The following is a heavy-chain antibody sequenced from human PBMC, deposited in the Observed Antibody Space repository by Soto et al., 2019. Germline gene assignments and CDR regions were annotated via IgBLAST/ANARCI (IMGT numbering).Heavy chain of an antibody. D-gene: IGHD3-10*01. Sequence: GGSLRLSCAASGFTFSSYGMHWVRQAPGKGLEWVAVIWYDGSNKYYADSVKGRFTISRDNSKNTPYLQMNSLRAEDTAVYYCASSFTYYYGSGSYYNSAFGRDYYYYGMDVWGQGTTVTVSS. CDR2: IWYDGSNK. CDR3: ASSFTYYYGSGSYYNSAFGRDYYYYGMDV. J-gene: IGHJ6*02. V-gene: IGHV3-33*01. CDR1: GFTFSSYG.